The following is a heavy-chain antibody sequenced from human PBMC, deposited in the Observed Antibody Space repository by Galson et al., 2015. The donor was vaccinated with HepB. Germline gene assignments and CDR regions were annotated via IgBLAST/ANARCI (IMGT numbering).Heavy chain of an antibody. V-gene: IGHV3-33*06. CDR2: IWYDGSNK. Sequence: SLRLSCAASGFTFSSYGMHWVRQAPGKGLEWVAVIWYDGSNKYYADSVKGRFTISRDNSKNTLYLQMNSLRAEDTAVYYCAKVMSQQQLVPHDAFDIWGQGTMVTVSS. D-gene: IGHD6-13*01. CDR3: AKVMSQQQLVPHDAFDI. CDR1: GFTFSSYG. J-gene: IGHJ3*02.